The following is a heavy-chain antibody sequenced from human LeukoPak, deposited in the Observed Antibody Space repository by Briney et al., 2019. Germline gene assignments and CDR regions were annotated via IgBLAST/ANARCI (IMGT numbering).Heavy chain of an antibody. D-gene: IGHD2-2*02. Sequence: PGGSLRLSCAASGFTFSSYAMSWVRQAPGKGLEWVSAISGSGGSTYYADSVKGRFTISRDNSKNTLYLQMNSLRAEDTAVYYCAKARYCSSTSCYKSAEYFQHWGQGTLVTVSS. V-gene: IGHV3-23*01. CDR3: AKARYCSSTSCYKSAEYFQH. CDR1: GFTFSSYA. J-gene: IGHJ1*01. CDR2: ISGSGGST.